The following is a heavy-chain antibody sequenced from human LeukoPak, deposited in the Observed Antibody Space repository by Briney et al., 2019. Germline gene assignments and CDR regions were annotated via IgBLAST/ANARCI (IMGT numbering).Heavy chain of an antibody. J-gene: IGHJ4*02. CDR2: IWYDGSNK. CDR3: ARGGWELLESLDY. Sequence: GGSLRLSCAASGFTFSSYGMHWVRQAPGKGLEWVAVIWYDGSNKYYADSAKGRFTISRDNSKNTLYLQMNSLRAEDTAVYYCARGGWELLESLDYWGQGTLVTVSS. D-gene: IGHD1-26*01. V-gene: IGHV3-33*01. CDR1: GFTFSSYG.